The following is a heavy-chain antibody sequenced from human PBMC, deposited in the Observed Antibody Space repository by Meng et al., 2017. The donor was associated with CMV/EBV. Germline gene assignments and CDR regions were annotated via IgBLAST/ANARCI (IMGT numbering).Heavy chain of an antibody. CDR1: GYTFTGYD. CDR3: ARGGIRYPYYYGMDV. Sequence: ASVKVSCKASGYTFTGYDINWVRQATGQGLEWMGWMNPNSGNTGYAQKFQGRVTMTTDTSTSTAYMELRSLRSDDTAVYYCARGGIRYPYYYGMDVWGQGTTVTVSS. CDR2: MNPNSGNT. J-gene: IGHJ6*02. V-gene: IGHV1-8*02. D-gene: IGHD3-9*01.